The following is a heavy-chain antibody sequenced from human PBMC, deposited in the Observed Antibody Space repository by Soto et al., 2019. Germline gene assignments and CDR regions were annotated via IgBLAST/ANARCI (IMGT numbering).Heavy chain of an antibody. CDR2: TRKRSDGFRT. Sequence: EVQLVESGGGLVQPGGSLRLSCVVSGVTLSDHHINWVRQAPGKGLAWLGRTRKRSDGFRTEYAASVKGRVTISRNGPKKLVFLQRNSLKSDDTCAYYCVADASYSFDDWGQGTLVTVSS. V-gene: IGHV3-72*01. D-gene: IGHD5-12*01. CDR1: GVTLSDHH. J-gene: IGHJ4*02. CDR3: VADASYSFDD.